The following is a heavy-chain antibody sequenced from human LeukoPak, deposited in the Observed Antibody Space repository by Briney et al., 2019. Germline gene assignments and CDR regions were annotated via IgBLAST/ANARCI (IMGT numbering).Heavy chain of an antibody. CDR1: GFTFSSYS. D-gene: IGHD3-22*01. CDR2: ISSSSSYI. Sequence: PGGSLRLSCAASGFTFSSYSMNWVRQAPGKGLEWVSSISSSSSYIYYADSVKGRFTISRDNSKNTLYLQMNSLRAEDTAVYYCAKAPYYYDSSGPLDYWGQGTLVTVSS. CDR3: AKAPYYYDSSGPLDY. V-gene: IGHV3-21*01. J-gene: IGHJ4*02.